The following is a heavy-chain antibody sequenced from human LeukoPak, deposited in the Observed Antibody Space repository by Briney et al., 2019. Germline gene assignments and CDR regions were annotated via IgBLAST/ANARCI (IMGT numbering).Heavy chain of an antibody. V-gene: IGHV3-23*01. CDR2: TSGSGGST. CDR1: GFTFSSYA. J-gene: IGHJ4*02. Sequence: PGGSLRLSCAASGFTFSSYAMSWVRQAPGKGLEWVSTTSGSGGSTYYADSVKGRFTISRDNSKNTLYLQMNSLRAEDTAVYYCPKDPYYYDSSGYFRYWGQGTLVTVSS. CDR3: PKDPYYYDSSGYFRY. D-gene: IGHD3-22*01.